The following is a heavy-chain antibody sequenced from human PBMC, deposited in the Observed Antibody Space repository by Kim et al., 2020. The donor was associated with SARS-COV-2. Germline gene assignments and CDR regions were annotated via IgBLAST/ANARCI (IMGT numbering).Heavy chain of an antibody. CDR2: INHSGST. CDR1: GGSFSGYY. J-gene: IGHJ3*02. Sequence: SETLSLTCAVYGGSFSGYYWSWIRQPPGKGLEWIGEINHSGSTNYNQSLKSRVTISVDTSKNQFSLKLSSVTAADTAVYYCARVVSYAFDIWGQGTMVTV. CDR3: ARVVSYAFDI. V-gene: IGHV4-34*01.